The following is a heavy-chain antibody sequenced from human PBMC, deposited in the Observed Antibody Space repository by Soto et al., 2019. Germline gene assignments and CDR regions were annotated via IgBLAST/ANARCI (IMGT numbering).Heavy chain of an antibody. D-gene: IGHD2-2*01. CDR1: GFTFSDHY. Sequence: EVQLVDSGGALVQPGGSLRLSCAASGFTFSDHYMDWIRQAPGKGLEWVGRIKNKANSYGTEYAASVKGRYSISRDDSKNSMYLQMNSLETEYAAVYYCARVWLSSAYMSSRRHDHLGQGTLVTVSS. CDR3: ARVWLSSAYMSSRRHDH. CDR2: IKNKANSYGT. V-gene: IGHV3-72*01. J-gene: IGHJ4*02.